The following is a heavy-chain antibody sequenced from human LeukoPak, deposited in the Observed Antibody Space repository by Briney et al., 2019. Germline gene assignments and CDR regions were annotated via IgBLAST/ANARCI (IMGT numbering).Heavy chain of an antibody. J-gene: IGHJ3*02. CDR1: GYSISSGYY. D-gene: IGHD2-21*01. V-gene: IGHV4-38-2*01. CDR3: ARCDADAFGI. CDR2: IYHSGST. Sequence: SETLSLTCAVSGYSISSGYYWGWIRQPPGKGLEWIGSIYHSGSTYYNPSLKSRVTISVDTSKKQFSLKLSSVTAADTAVYYCARCDADAFGIWGQGTMVTVSS.